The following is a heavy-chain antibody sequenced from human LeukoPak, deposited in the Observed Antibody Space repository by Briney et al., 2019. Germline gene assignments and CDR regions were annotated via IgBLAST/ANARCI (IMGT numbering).Heavy chain of an antibody. J-gene: IGHJ4*02. Sequence: SVKLSCKASGGTFSSYAITWVRQAPGQGLEWMGGIIPIFGTANYAQKFQGRVTITTDESTSTAYMELSSLRSEDTAVYYCASARGSGSNTDYWGQGTLVTVSS. CDR1: GGTFSSYA. CDR2: IIPIFGTA. D-gene: IGHD3-10*01. CDR3: ASARGSGSNTDY. V-gene: IGHV1-69*05.